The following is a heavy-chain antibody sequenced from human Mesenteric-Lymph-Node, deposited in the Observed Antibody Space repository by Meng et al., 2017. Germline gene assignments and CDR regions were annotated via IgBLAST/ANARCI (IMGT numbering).Heavy chain of an antibody. CDR3: AKGMIRKMTTILNAAYYYYGMDV. CDR2: IKQDGSEK. V-gene: IGHV3-7*03. D-gene: IGHD2-21*02. J-gene: IGHJ6*02. CDR1: GFTFSSYW. Sequence: GGSLRLSCAASGFTFSSYWMSWVRQAPGKGLEWVANIKQDGSEKYYVDSVKGRFTISRDNAKNSLYLQMNSLRAEDTALYYCAKGMIRKMTTILNAAYYYYGMDVWGQGTTVTVSS.